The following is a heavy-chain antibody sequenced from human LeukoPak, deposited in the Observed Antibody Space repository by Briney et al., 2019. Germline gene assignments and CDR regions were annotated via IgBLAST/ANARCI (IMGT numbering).Heavy chain of an antibody. CDR2: IYTSGST. CDR1: GDSISNYY. V-gene: IGHV4-4*07. Sequence: PSETLSLTCTVSGDSISNYYWSWIRQPAGKGLDWIGRIYTSGSTNYNPSLKSRVTISVDTSKNQFSLKLSSVTAADTAVYYCASGVGATMFDYWGQGTLVTVSS. J-gene: IGHJ4*02. CDR3: ASGVGATMFDY. D-gene: IGHD1-26*01.